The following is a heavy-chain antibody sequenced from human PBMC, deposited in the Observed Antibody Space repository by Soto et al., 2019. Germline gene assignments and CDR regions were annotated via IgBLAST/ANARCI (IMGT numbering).Heavy chain of an antibody. Sequence: GESLKISCKGSGYSFTSYWIGWVRQMPGKGLEWMGIIYPGDSDTRYSPSFQGQVTISADKSISTAYLQWSSLKASDTAMYYCARNLEYSSSSTYYGMDVWGQGTTVTVSS. CDR2: IYPGDSDT. J-gene: IGHJ6*02. CDR1: GYSFTSYW. D-gene: IGHD6-6*01. V-gene: IGHV5-51*01. CDR3: ARNLEYSSSSTYYGMDV.